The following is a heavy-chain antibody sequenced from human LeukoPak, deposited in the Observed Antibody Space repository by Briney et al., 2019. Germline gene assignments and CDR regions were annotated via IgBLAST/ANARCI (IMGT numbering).Heavy chain of an antibody. CDR3: AREAEFSSGYSEFDY. Sequence: GGSLRLSCAASGFTFSSYSMNWVRQAPGKGLEWDSSISSSSSYIYYADSVKGRFTISRDNAKNSLYLQMNSLRTEDTAVYYCAREAEFSSGYSEFDYWGQGTLVTVSS. D-gene: IGHD3-22*01. V-gene: IGHV3-21*01. J-gene: IGHJ4*02. CDR1: GFTFSSYS. CDR2: ISSSSSYI.